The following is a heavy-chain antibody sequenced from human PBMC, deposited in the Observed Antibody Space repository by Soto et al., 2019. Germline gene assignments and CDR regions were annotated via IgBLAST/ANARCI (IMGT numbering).Heavy chain of an antibody. CDR1: GFTFSSYA. Sequence: GGSLRLSFAASGFTFSSYAMSWFRQAPGKGLEWVSAISGSGGSTYYADSVKGRFTISRDNSKNTLYLQMNSLRAEDTAVYYCAKDNRGSSWSIDYWGQGTLVTVSS. V-gene: IGHV3-23*01. CDR2: ISGSGGST. CDR3: AKDNRGSSWSIDY. J-gene: IGHJ4*02. D-gene: IGHD6-13*01.